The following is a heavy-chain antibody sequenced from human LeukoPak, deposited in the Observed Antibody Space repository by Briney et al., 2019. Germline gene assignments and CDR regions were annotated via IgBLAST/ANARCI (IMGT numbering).Heavy chain of an antibody. CDR2: ISINGGST. CDR3: VKARSDHYYDNDAFDI. CDR1: GFTFSSYA. J-gene: IGHJ3*02. D-gene: IGHD3-22*01. V-gene: IGHV3-64D*09. Sequence: PGGSLRLSCSASGFTFSSYAMHWVRQAPRKGLEYVSAISINGGSTYYADSVKDRFTISRDNSNNTPYLQMSSLRAEDTAVYYCVKARSDHYYDNDAFDIWGQGTMVTVSS.